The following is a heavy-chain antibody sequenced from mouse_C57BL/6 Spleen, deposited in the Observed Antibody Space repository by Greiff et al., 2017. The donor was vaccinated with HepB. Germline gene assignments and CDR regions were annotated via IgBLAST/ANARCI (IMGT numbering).Heavy chain of an antibody. Sequence: VQLQQSGAELVRPGASVTLSCKASGYTFTDYEMHWVKQTPVHGLEWIGAIDPETGGTAYNQKFKGKAILTADKSSSTAYMELRSLTSEDSAVYYCTRSGYYGRGFDFDYWGQGTTLTVSS. CDR1: GYTFTDYE. D-gene: IGHD1-1*01. V-gene: IGHV1-15*01. CDR2: IDPETGGT. J-gene: IGHJ2*01. CDR3: TRSGYYGRGFDFDY.